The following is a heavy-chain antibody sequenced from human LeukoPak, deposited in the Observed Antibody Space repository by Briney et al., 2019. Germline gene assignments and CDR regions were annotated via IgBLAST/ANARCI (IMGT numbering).Heavy chain of an antibody. CDR2: FDPEDGET. Sequence: ASVKVSCKVSGYTLTELSMHWVRQAPGKGLEWMGGFDPEDGETIYAQKFQGRVTMTEDTSTDTAYMELSSLRSEDTAVYYCARGEWIPETDPGIAAAGTNKKYHDYWGQGTLVTVSS. V-gene: IGHV1-24*01. CDR1: GYTLTELS. J-gene: IGHJ4*02. CDR3: ARGEWIPETDPGIAAAGTNKKYHDY. D-gene: IGHD6-13*01.